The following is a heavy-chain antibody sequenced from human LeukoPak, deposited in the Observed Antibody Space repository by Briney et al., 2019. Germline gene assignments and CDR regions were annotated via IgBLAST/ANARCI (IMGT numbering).Heavy chain of an antibody. V-gene: IGHV4-59*08. CDR1: GASVSTYY. Sequence: SETLSLTCIVSGASVSTYYWSWIRQPPGKGLEWIASMHYSGNTNYNPSLNSRGTISVDTSKNQFSLKLTSVTAADTAVYYCASGGTAVVMAPTYYFDTWGQGTPVTVSS. CDR2: MHYSGNT. D-gene: IGHD3-22*01. J-gene: IGHJ4*02. CDR3: ASGGTAVVMAPTYYFDT.